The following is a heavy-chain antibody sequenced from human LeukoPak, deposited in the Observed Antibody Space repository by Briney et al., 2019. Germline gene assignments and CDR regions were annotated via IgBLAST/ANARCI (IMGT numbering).Heavy chain of an antibody. J-gene: IGHJ3*02. D-gene: IGHD3-10*01. CDR2: ISGSGGST. V-gene: IGHV3-23*01. Sequence: PGGSLRLSCAASGFTFSSYAMSWVRQAPGKGVEWVSAISGSGGSTYYADSVKGRFTISRDNSKNTLYLQMNSLRAEDTAVYYCAKDYYGSGSYFPHDAFDIWGQGTMVTVSS. CDR3: AKDYYGSGSYFPHDAFDI. CDR1: GFTFSSYA.